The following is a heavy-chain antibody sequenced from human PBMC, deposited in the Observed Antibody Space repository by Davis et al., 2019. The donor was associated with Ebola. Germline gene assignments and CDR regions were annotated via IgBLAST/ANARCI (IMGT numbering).Heavy chain of an antibody. CDR2: ISSSSSTI. D-gene: IGHD2-2*01. CDR3: ARDRICSSTSCSRWFDP. V-gene: IGHV3-48*02. J-gene: IGHJ5*02. Sequence: GGSLRLSCAASGFTFSSYAMNWVRQAPGKGLEWVSYISSSSSTIYYADSVKGRFTISRDNAKNSLYLQMNSLRDEDTAVYYCARDRICSSTSCSRWFDPWGQGTLVTVSS. CDR1: GFTFSSYA.